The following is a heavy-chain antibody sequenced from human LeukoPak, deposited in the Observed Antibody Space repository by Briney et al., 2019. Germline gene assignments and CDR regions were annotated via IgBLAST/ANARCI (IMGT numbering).Heavy chain of an antibody. CDR2: ISSNGDNT. CDR1: GFTFNSYP. CDR3: ARERPDYGGNVDY. D-gene: IGHD4-23*01. V-gene: IGHV3-64*01. Sequence: GGSLRLSCAASGFTFNSYPIHWVRQAPGKGLEYVSAISSNGDNTYYANSVKGRFTVSRDNSKNTVYLQMGSLRPDDMAVYYCARERPDYGGNVDYWGQGTLVTVSS. J-gene: IGHJ4*02.